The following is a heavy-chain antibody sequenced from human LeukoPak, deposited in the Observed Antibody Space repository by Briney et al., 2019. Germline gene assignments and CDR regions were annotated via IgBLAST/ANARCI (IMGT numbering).Heavy chain of an antibody. V-gene: IGHV3-20*04. CDR3: ARDWFTRLGELSPDRAFDY. CDR1: GFTFSNAW. CDR2: INWNGGST. D-gene: IGHD3-16*02. J-gene: IGHJ4*02. Sequence: GGSLRLSCAASGFTFSNAWMSWVRQAPGKGLEWVSGINWNGGSTGYADSVKGRFTISRDNAKNSLYLQMNSLRAEDTAFYYCARDWFTRLGELSPDRAFDYWGQGTLVTVSS.